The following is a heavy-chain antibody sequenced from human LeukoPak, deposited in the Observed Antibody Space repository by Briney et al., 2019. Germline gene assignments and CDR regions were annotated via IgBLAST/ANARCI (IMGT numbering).Heavy chain of an antibody. CDR3: ARATDLPAAFRYYFDY. CDR1: GGSISSYY. V-gene: IGHV4-59*01. CDR2: IYYSGST. J-gene: IGHJ4*02. Sequence: SETLSLTCTVSGGSISSYYWSWIRQPPGKGLEWIGYIYYSGSTNYNPSLKSRVTISVDTSKNQFSPKLSSVTAADTAVYYCARATDLPAAFRYYFDYWGQGTLVTVSS. D-gene: IGHD2-2*01.